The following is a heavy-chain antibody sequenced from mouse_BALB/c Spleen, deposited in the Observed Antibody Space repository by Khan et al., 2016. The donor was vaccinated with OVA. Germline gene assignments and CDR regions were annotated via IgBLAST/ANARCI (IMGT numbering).Heavy chain of an antibody. Sequence: QVQLKQSGAELVRPGVSVKISCKGSGYTFTDYAMHWVKQSHSRSLEWIGVISTYYGDATYNQKFKGKATMTVDKSSTTAYMELARLTSEDSAIYYCTRGSGKFRFAYWGQGTLVTVSA. CDR3: TRGSGKFRFAY. CDR2: ISTYYGDA. J-gene: IGHJ3*01. D-gene: IGHD1-3*01. CDR1: GYTFTDYA. V-gene: IGHV1S137*01.